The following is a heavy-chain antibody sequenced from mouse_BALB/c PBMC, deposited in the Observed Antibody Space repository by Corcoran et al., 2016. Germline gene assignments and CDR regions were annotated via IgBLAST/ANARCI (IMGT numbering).Heavy chain of an antibody. D-gene: IGHD2-14*01. CDR1: GYSFTSYY. V-gene: IGHV1-66*01. Sequence: QVQLQQSGPELVKPGASVKISCKASGYSFTSYYIHWVKQRPGQGLEWIGWIFPGSGNTKYNEKFKGKATLTADTSSSTAYMQLSSLTSEDSAVYFCAREVRHAMDYWGQGTSVTVSS. CDR3: AREVRHAMDY. J-gene: IGHJ4*01. CDR2: IFPGSGNT.